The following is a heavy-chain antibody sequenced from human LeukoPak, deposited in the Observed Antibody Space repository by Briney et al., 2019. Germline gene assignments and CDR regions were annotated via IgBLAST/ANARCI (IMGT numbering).Heavy chain of an antibody. CDR3: ARSGYSYGYTGPYGMDV. Sequence: SVKVSCKASGGTFSIYTISWVRQAPGQGLEWMGGIIPIFGTANYAQKFQGRVTITADESTSTAYMELSSLRSEDTAVYYCARSGYSYGYTGPYGMDVWGKGTTVTVSS. D-gene: IGHD5-18*01. J-gene: IGHJ6*04. CDR2: IIPIFGTA. CDR1: GGTFSIYT. V-gene: IGHV1-69*13.